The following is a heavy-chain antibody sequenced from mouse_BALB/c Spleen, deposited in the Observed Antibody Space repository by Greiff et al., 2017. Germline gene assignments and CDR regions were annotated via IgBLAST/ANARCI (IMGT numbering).Heavy chain of an antibody. Sequence: EVKLVESGPGLVKPSQSLSLTCTVTGYSITSDYAWNWIRQFPGNKLEWMGYISYSGSTSYNPSLKSRISITRDTSKNQFFLQLNSVTTEDTATYYCARGYDRGFDYWGQGTTLTVSS. J-gene: IGHJ2*01. CDR2: ISYSGST. D-gene: IGHD2-14*01. CDR1: GYSITSDYA. V-gene: IGHV3-2*02. CDR3: ARGYDRGFDY.